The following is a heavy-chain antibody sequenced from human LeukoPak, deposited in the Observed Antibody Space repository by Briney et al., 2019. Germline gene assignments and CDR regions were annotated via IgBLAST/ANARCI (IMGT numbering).Heavy chain of an antibody. J-gene: IGHJ5*02. V-gene: IGHV4-38-2*02. CDR3: ARDDSSWNWFDP. D-gene: IGHD6-13*01. CDR1: GYSISSGYY. CDR2: IYHSGST. Sequence: PSETLSLTCAVSGYSISSGYYWGWIRQPPGKGLEWIGSIYHSGSTYYNPSLKSRVTISVDTSKNQFSLKLSSVTAADTAVYYCARDDSSWNWFDPWGQGTLVTVSS.